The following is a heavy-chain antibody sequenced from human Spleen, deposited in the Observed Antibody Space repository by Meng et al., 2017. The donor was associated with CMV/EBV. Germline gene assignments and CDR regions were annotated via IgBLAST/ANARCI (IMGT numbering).Heavy chain of an antibody. D-gene: IGHD3-3*01. J-gene: IGHJ4*02. V-gene: IGHV3-30*02. CDR2: IRYDGCNS. CDR3: AKGFSNYDSWGGCDS. Sequence: GESLKISCVASGFSFGTYGMHWVRQAPGEGLEWLSFIRYDGCNSYYADSVKGRLTVSRDNSRSTLFLEISGLRSEDTAVYFCAKGFSNYDSWGGCDSWGQGTLVTVSS. CDR1: GFSFGTYG.